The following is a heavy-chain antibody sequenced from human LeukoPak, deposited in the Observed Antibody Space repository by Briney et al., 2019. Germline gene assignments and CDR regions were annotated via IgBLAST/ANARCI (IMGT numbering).Heavy chain of an antibody. CDR3: ARMQLARPIDAFDI. D-gene: IGHD6-6*01. J-gene: IGHJ3*02. CDR2: IYTSGST. V-gene: IGHV4-4*07. CDR1: GGSISSYY. Sequence: SETLSLTCTVSGGSISSYYWSWLRQPAGKGLEWIGRIYTSGSTNYNPSLKSRVTMSVDTSKNQFSLKLSSVTAADTAVYYCARMQLARPIDAFDIWGQGTMVTVSS.